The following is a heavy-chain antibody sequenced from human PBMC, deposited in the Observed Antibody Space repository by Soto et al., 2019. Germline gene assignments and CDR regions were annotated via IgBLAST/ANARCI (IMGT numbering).Heavy chain of an antibody. D-gene: IGHD7-27*01. CDR3: AKDLLGPGRAYGMDV. J-gene: IGHJ6*02. Sequence: QVQLVESGGGVVQPGRSLRLSCAASGFTFSSYGMHWVRQAPGKGLEWVAVISYDGSNKYYADSVKGRFTISRDKSKNTRYRQMSSLRAEDTAVYYCAKDLLGPGRAYGMDVWGRGTTVTVSS. CDR1: GFTFSSYG. V-gene: IGHV3-30*18. CDR2: ISYDGSNK.